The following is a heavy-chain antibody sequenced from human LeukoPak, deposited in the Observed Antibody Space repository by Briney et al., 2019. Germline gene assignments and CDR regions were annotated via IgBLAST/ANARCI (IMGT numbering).Heavy chain of an antibody. D-gene: IGHD1-26*01. V-gene: IGHV4-59*01. CDR3: ARDSHSIDIATPGGFDP. J-gene: IGHJ5*02. CDR2: AHSSGST. CDR1: GDSISSYF. Sequence: SETLSLTCTVSGDSISSYFWSWIRQPPGKGLEWIGYAHSSGSTNYNPSLKSRVTISADASKNQFSLNLRSVTAADTAVYYCARDSHSIDIATPGGFDPWGQGTLVTVSS.